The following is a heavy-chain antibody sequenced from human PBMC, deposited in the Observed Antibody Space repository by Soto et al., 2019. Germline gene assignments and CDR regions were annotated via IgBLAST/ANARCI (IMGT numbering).Heavy chain of an antibody. CDR2: IYYNGNT. J-gene: IGHJ4*01. D-gene: IGHD6-13*01. CDR3: ARRIPTAGLFDY. V-gene: IGHV4-59*06. Sequence: PSATLSLTCTVSGGSISSYYWSWIRQPPGKGLEWIGYIYYNGNTYYNPSLQSRLTISRDTPKNQFSLKLNSVTAADTAVYYCARRIPTAGLFDYWGHGTLVTVSS. CDR1: GGSISSYY.